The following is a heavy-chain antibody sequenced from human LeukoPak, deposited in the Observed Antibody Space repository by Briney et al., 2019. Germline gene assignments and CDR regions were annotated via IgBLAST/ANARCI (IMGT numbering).Heavy chain of an antibody. CDR2: INHSGST. CDR1: GGSFSGYY. CDR3: ARGYYDFDY. V-gene: IGHV4-34*01. J-gene: IGHJ4*02. D-gene: IGHD3-3*01. Sequence: SETLSLTCAVYGGSFSGYYWSWICQPPGKGLEWIGEINHSGSTNYNPSLKSRVTISVDTSKNQFSLKLSSVTAADTAVYYCARGYYDFDYWGQGTLVTVSS.